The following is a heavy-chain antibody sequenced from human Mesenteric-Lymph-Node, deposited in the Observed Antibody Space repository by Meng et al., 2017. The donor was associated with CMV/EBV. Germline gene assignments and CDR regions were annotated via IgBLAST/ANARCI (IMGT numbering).Heavy chain of an antibody. V-gene: IGHV3-33*01. J-gene: IGHJ4*02. CDR3: ARSIAAAGTHY. CDR1: GFTFSSYG. Sequence: GESLKISCAASGFTFSSYGMHWVRQAPGKGLEWVAVIWYDGSNKYYADSVKGRFTISRDNSKNTLYLQMNSLRAEDTAVYYCARSIAAAGTHYWGQGTLVTVSS. CDR2: IWYDGSNK. D-gene: IGHD6-13*01.